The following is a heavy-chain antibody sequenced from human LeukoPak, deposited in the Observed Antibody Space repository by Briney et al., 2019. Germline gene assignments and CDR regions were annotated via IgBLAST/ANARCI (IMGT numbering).Heavy chain of an antibody. CDR3: ARDRRYCSGGSCPIDY. J-gene: IGHJ4*02. CDR2: ISAYNGNT. Sequence: GASVKVSCKASGYTFTSYGISWVRQAPGQGLEWKGWISAYNGNTNYAQKLQGRVTMTTDTSTSTAYMELRSLRSDDTAVYYCARDRRYCSGGSCPIDYWGQGTLVTVSS. D-gene: IGHD2-15*01. CDR1: GYTFTSYG. V-gene: IGHV1-18*01.